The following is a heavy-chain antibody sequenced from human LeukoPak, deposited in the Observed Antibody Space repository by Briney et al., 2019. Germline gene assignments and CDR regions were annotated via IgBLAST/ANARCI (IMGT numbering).Heavy chain of an antibody. V-gene: IGHV3-30-3*01. CDR2: TSSDLNVK. J-gene: IGHJ4*02. Sequence: GGSLRLSCAASGFTFRNYVIHWVRQAPGKGLEWVAVTSSDLNVKLYADSVKGRFTISRDNSRSTLYLQMNSLRPEGTAIYYCAREGYYGSGSPPSLFFDYWGQGTLVTVSS. CDR1: GFTFRNYV. CDR3: AREGYYGSGSPPSLFFDY. D-gene: IGHD3-10*01.